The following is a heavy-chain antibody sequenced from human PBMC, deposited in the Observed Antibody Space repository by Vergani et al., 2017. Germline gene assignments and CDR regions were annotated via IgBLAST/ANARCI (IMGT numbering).Heavy chain of an antibody. V-gene: IGHV3-33*01. CDR1: GFTFSSYG. CDR2: IWYDGSNK. J-gene: IGHJ4*02. D-gene: IGHD1-26*01. Sequence: QVQLVESGGGVVQPGRSLRLSCAASGFTFSSYGMHWVRQAPGKGLEWVAVIWYDGSNKYYADSVKGRFTISRDNSKNTLYLQMNSLRAEDTAVYYCARAQSGSYGFGYWGQGTLVTVSS. CDR3: ARAQSGSYGFGY.